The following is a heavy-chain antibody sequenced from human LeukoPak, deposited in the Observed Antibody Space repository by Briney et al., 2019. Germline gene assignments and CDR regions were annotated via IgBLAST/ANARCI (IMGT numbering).Heavy chain of an antibody. CDR3: ARAPGMDV. CDR1: GGSISSYY. V-gene: IGHV4-59*01. J-gene: IGHJ6*02. CDR2: IYYSGST. Sequence: SQTLSLTCTVSGGSISSYYWSWIRQPPGKGLEWIGYIYYSGSTNYNPSLKSRVTISVDTSKNQFSLKLSSVTAADTAVYYCARAPGMDVWGQGTTVTVSS.